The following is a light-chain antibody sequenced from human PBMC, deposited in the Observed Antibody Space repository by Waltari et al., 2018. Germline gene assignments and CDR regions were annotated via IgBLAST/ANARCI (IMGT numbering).Light chain of an antibody. V-gene: IGLV2-11*01. CDR1: SNDVGASNY. CDR3: CSYTGTYTHWV. J-gene: IGLJ3*02. CDR2: DVS. Sequence: QSALTQPRSVSGSPGQSVTISCTGTSNDVGASNYVSWHQQHPGKAPKRMIYDVSKRPAGGPDRFSASKSGNTASLTISGLQAEDEADYYCCSYTGTYTHWVFGGGTKLTVL.